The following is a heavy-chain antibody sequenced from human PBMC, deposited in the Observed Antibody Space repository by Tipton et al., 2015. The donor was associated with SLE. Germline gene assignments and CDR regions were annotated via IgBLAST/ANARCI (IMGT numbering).Heavy chain of an antibody. D-gene: IGHD5-12*01. CDR1: GGSISSSSYY. V-gene: IGHV4-39*01. CDR2: IYYSGST. J-gene: IGHJ3*02. Sequence: TLSLTCTVSGGSISSSSYYWGWIRQPPGKGLEWIGSIYYSGSTYYNPSLKSRVTISVDTYENQFSLKLSSVTAADTAVYYCASPYQPRVWLRLGDAFDIWGQGTMVTVSS. CDR3: ASPYQPRVWLRLGDAFDI.